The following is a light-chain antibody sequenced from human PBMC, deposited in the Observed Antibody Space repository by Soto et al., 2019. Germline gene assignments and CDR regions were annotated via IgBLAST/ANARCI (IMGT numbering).Light chain of an antibody. CDR2: EVT. CDR3: SSYTSSSTLETV. V-gene: IGLV2-14*03. J-gene: IGLJ1*01. Sequence: QSALTQPASVSGSPGQSITISCTGTRSDVGTYKYVSWYQQHPGKAPKLIIYEVTNRLSGISDRFSGSKSGSTASLTISDLQAEDEAFYYCSSYTSSSTLETVFGSGTKLTVL. CDR1: RSDVGTYKY.